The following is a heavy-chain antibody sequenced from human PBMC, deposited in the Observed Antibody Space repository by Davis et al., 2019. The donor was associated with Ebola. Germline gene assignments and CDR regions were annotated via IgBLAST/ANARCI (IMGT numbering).Heavy chain of an antibody. CDR2: IYYSGNT. V-gene: IGHV4-39*07. D-gene: IGHD3-10*01. J-gene: IGHJ4*02. Sequence: MPSETLSLTCSVSGGSITSSNYWGWIRPPPGKGLEWIGSIYYSGNTYYKLSLKSRVTISVDTSKNQFSLKLISVTAADTAVYYCARTGYFGSGDYWGQGNLVTVSS. CDR1: GGSITSSNY. CDR3: ARTGYFGSGDY.